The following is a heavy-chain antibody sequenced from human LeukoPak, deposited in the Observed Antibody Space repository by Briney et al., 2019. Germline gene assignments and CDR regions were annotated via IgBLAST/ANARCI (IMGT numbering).Heavy chain of an antibody. V-gene: IGHV3-11*01. Sequence: GGSLRLSCAASGFTFGDYYMSWIRQAPGKGLEWVSYISSSGSTIYYADSVKGRFTISRDNAKNSLYLQMNSLRAEDTAVYYCARASSGYSSSWYVDYWGQGTLVTVSS. J-gene: IGHJ4*02. CDR1: GFTFGDYY. CDR3: ARASSGYSSSWYVDY. D-gene: IGHD6-13*01. CDR2: ISSSGSTI.